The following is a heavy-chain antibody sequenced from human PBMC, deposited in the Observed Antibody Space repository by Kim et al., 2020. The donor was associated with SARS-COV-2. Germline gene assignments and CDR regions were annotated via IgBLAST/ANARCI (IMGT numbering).Heavy chain of an antibody. CDR3: ARMEISGWFNFDV. CDR1: GSSIGIGYY. V-gene: IGHV4-38-2*02. J-gene: IGHJ3*01. D-gene: IGHD6-13*01. Sequence: SETLSLTCTVSGSSIGIGYYWAWIRQPPGRGLEWIGSISHTGNTYSNPSLRGRISISVDTSKRQFSLNVTSATDADTAVYSCARMEISGWFNFDVWGLGTMVTVSS. CDR2: ISHTGNT.